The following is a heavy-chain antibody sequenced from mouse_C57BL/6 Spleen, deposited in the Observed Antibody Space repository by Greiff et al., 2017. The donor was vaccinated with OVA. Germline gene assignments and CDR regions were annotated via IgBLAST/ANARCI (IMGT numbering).Heavy chain of an antibody. Sequence: QVQLQQPGAELVMPGASVKLSCKASGYTFTSYWMHWVKQRPGQGLEWIGELDPSDSYPNYNQKFKGKSTLTVDKSSSTAYMQLSSLTSEDSAVDYCARIDSSGYWFAYWGQGTLVTVSA. D-gene: IGHD3-2*02. CDR3: ARIDSSGYWFAY. CDR2: LDPSDSYP. CDR1: GYTFTSYW. V-gene: IGHV1-69*01. J-gene: IGHJ3*01.